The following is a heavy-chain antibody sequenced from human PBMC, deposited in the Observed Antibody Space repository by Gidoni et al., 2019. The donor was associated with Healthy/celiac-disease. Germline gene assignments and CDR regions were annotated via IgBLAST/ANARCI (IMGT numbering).Heavy chain of an antibody. Sequence: WVRQAPGKGLEWVAVIWYDGSNKYYADSVKGRFTISRDNSKNTLYLQMNSLRAEDTAVYYCAREIEQHFDYWGQGTLVTVSS. CDR3: AREIEQHFDY. J-gene: IGHJ4*02. V-gene: IGHV3-33*01. D-gene: IGHD6-13*01. CDR2: IWYDGSNK.